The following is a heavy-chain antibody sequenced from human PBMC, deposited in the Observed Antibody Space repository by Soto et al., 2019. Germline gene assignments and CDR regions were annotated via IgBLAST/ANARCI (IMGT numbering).Heavy chain of an antibody. Sequence: ASVKFSCKAXGYTFIDYYMHWVRQAPGQGFEWMGRISPKSGGTNYAQKFQGRVTMTWDTSLNTAYMELSSLISEDTAVYYCARPPGYISDWYYFDLWGQGTLVTVSS. V-gene: IGHV1-2*02. CDR3: ARPPGYISDWYYFDL. J-gene: IGHJ4*02. D-gene: IGHD3-9*01. CDR2: ISPKSGGT. CDR1: GYTFIDYY.